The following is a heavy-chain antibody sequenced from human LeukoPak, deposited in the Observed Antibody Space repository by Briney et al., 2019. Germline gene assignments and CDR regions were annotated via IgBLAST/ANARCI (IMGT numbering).Heavy chain of an antibody. J-gene: IGHJ4*02. CDR3: AKGYRTGRWLPLDY. Sequence: PGGSLRLSCAASGFSFSTYNMNWVRQAPGKGLEWVSSITTSSTYIYYADSVKGRFTISRDNAKNSLYLQMNSLRAGDTALYYCAKGYRTGRWLPLDYWGQGTLVTVSS. V-gene: IGHV3-21*04. CDR1: GFSFSTYN. D-gene: IGHD5-24*01. CDR2: ITTSSTYI.